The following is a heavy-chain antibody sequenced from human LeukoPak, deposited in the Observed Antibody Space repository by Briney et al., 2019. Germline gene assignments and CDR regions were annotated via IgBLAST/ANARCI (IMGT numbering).Heavy chain of an antibody. CDR3: ATSLSREYQLLSYYYYYMDV. J-gene: IGHJ6*03. CDR1: GGSISSGSYY. CDR2: IYTSGST. V-gene: IGHV4-61*02. D-gene: IGHD2-2*01. Sequence: ASQTLSLTCTVSGGSISSGSYYWSWIRQPAGKGLEWIWRIYTSGSTNYNPSLKSRVTISVDTSKNQSSLKLSSVTAADTAVYYCATSLSREYQLLSYYYYYMDVWGKGTTVTVSS.